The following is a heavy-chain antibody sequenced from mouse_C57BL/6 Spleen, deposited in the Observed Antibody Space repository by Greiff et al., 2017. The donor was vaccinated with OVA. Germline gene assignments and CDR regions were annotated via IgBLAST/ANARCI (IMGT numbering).Heavy chain of an antibody. Sequence: EVKLMESGGGLVKPGGSLKLSCAASGFTFSDYGMHWVRQAPEKGLEWVAYISSGSSTIYYADKVKGRFTISRDNAKNTLFLQMTSLRSEDTAMYYCARSYDYDDYAMDYWGQGTSGTVSS. CDR1: GFTFSDYG. D-gene: IGHD2-4*01. J-gene: IGHJ4*01. CDR2: ISSGSSTI. CDR3: ARSYDYDDYAMDY. V-gene: IGHV5-17*01.